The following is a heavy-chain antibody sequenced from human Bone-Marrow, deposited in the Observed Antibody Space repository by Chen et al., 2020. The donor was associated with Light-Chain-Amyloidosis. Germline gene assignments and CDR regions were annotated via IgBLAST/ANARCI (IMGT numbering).Heavy chain of an antibody. D-gene: IGHD1-1*01. CDR3: ARRRDGYNLYY. CDR1: GYTFPNYW. V-gene: IGHV5-51*01. CDR2: IYPDGSDA. J-gene: IGHJ4*02. Sequence: EVQLEQSGPEVKKPGESLKISCKGSGYTFPNYWIGWVRQMPGKGLEWMGVIYPDGSDARYSPSFEGQVTISADNSITTAYLQWGSLKASDTAMYYCARRRDGYNLYYWGQGTLVTVSS.